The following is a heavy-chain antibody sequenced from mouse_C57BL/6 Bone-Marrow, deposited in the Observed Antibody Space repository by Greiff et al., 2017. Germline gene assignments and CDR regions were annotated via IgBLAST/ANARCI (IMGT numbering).Heavy chain of an antibody. V-gene: IGHV1-69*01. CDR3: ARVGGNYDY. CDR2: IDPSDSYT. Sequence: QVQLQQSGAELVMPGASVKLSCKASGYTFTSYWMHWVKQRPGQGLEWIGEIDPSDSYTNYNQKFKGKSTLTVDKSSSTAYMQLSSLTSEDSAVYYCARVGGNYDYWGQGTTLTVSS. D-gene: IGHD2-1*01. J-gene: IGHJ2*01. CDR1: GYTFTSYW.